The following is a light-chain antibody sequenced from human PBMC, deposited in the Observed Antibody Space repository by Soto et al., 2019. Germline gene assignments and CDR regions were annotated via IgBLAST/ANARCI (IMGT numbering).Light chain of an antibody. CDR3: QKYSSVIT. CDR1: QGISNF. V-gene: IGKV1-27*01. J-gene: IGKJ5*01. Sequence: DILMTQSPSSLSASVGDRVTITCRASQGISNFLAWYQQKPGKVPKLLISAASTLQSGVPSRFSGSGSGTDFTLTITSLQPEDVATYSCQKYSSVITFGQGTRLEI. CDR2: AAS.